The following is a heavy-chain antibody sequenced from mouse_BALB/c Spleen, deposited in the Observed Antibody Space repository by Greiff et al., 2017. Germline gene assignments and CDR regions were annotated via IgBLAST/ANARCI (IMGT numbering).Heavy chain of an antibody. CDR2: ISSGGSYT. Sequence: EVQRVESGGGLVQPGGSLKLSCAASGFTFSSYGMSWVRQTPDKRLEWVATISSGGSYTYYPDSVKGRFTISRDNAKNTLYLQMSSLKSEDTAMYYCARHLPYAMDYWGQGTSVTVSS. CDR3: ARHLPYAMDY. CDR1: GFTFSSYG. D-gene: IGHD2-1*01. J-gene: IGHJ4*01. V-gene: IGHV5-6*01.